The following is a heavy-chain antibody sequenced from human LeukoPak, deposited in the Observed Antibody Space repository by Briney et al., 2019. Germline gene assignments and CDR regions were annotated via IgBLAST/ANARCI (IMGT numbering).Heavy chain of an antibody. CDR2: IIAYNGST. D-gene: IGHD5-18*01. Sequence: ASVKVSCKASGYTFTSYGISWVRQAPGQGLEWMGWIIAYNGSTNYAQKLQGRVTMTTDTSTSTAYMELRSLRSDDTAVYYCARENGLGGYSYGYGVYIDYWGQGTLVTVSS. J-gene: IGHJ4*02. CDR1: GYTFTSYG. V-gene: IGHV1-18*01. CDR3: ARENGLGGYSYGYGVYIDY.